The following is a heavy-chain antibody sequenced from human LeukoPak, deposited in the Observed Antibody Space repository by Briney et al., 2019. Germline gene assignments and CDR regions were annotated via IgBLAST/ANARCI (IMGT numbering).Heavy chain of an antibody. V-gene: IGHV4-30-4*08. CDR2: IYYSGST. D-gene: IGHD3-22*01. CDR3: ARDSDYYDSSGQK. Sequence: SETLSLTCTVSGGSISSGDYYWSWIRQPPGKGLEWIGYIYYSGSTYCNPSLKSRVTISVDTSKNQFSLKLSSVTAADTAVYYCARDSDYYDSSGQKWGQGTMVTVSS. CDR1: GGSISSGDYY. J-gene: IGHJ3*01.